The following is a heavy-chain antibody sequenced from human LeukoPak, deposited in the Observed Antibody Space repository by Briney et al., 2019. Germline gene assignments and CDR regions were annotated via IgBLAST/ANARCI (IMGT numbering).Heavy chain of an antibody. D-gene: IGHD6-13*01. J-gene: IGHJ4*02. Sequence: PSETLSLTCAVYGGSFSGYYWSWIRQPPGKGLEWIGEINHSGSTNYNPSLKSRVTISVDTSKNQFSLKLSSVTAADTAVYYCASRYVYSSSWYPFDYWGQGTLVTVSS. V-gene: IGHV4-34*01. CDR3: ASRYVYSSSWYPFDY. CDR2: INHSGST. CDR1: GGSFSGYY.